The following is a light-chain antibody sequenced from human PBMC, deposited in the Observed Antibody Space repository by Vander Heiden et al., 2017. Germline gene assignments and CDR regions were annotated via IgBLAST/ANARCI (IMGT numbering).Light chain of an antibody. J-gene: IGLJ3*02. CDR3: QSFDDSSLWV. CDR1: SGSIASNY. CDR2: EDK. Sequence: NFILTQPHSVSESPDKTVTISCTRTSGSIASNYGQWDQQLPGSSPTTVIYEDKQRPSGGPDRFSGSVDSSSNSAPLTISGLKPEDEADYYCQSFDDSSLWVFGGGTKLTVL. V-gene: IGLV6-57*01.